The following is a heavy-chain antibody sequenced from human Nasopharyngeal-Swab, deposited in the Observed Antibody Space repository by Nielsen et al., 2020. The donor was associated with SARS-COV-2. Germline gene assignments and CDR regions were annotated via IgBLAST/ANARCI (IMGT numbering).Heavy chain of an antibody. CDR3: ARVGGSSWRHYYYYYGMDV. CDR2: IYYSGST. D-gene: IGHD6-13*01. J-gene: IGHJ6*02. CDR1: GGSISSYY. V-gene: IGHV4-59*01. Sequence: GSLRLSCTVSGGSISSYYWGWIRQPPGKGLEWIGYIYYSGSTNYNPSLKSRVTISVDTSKNQFSLKLSSVTAADTAVYYCARVGGSSWRHYYYYYGMDVWGQGTTVTVSS.